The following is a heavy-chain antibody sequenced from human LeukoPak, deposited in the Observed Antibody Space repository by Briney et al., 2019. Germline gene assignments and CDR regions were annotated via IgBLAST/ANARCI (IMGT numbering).Heavy chain of an antibody. CDR1: GFTVSSNY. D-gene: IGHD4-17*01. CDR2: IYSGGDT. V-gene: IGHV3-53*01. J-gene: IGHJ4*02. Sequence: PGGSLRLSCAASGFTVSSNYMSWVRQAPGKGLEWVSIIYSGGDTYYADSVKGRFTISRDNSKNTLCLQMNSLRAEDTAVYYCARGFNGDPIYYFDYWGQGTLVTVSS. CDR3: ARGFNGDPIYYFDY.